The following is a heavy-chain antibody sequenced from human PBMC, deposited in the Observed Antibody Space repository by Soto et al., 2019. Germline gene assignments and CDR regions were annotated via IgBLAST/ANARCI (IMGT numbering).Heavy chain of an antibody. J-gene: IGHJ4*02. D-gene: IGHD6-13*01. CDR2: ITDSGSGT. CDR1: GFTFSTCV. CDR3: AKGLINGRWYAED. V-gene: IGHV3-23*01. Sequence: EVHLLESGGGLVHPGESLRLSCGASGFTFSTCVMTWVRQAPGKGLEWVSCITDSGSGTYYADSVKGRFTISRDNSKNTMYLKINNLRAEDTGVYYCAKGLINGRWYAEDWGQGTLVTVSS.